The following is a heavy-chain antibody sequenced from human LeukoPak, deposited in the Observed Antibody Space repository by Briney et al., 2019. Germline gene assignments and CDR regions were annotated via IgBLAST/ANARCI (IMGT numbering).Heavy chain of an antibody. CDR2: ISLDGSST. J-gene: IGHJ4*02. Sequence: GGSLRLSCAASGLTFSNYWVHWVRQAPGKGLVWVSRISLDGSSTAYADSVKGRFTISRDNAKKTLCLQMNSLRAEDTAVYYCASKGYSSGWSPFDFWGQGTLVTVSS. V-gene: IGHV3-74*01. CDR1: GLTFSNYW. D-gene: IGHD6-19*01. CDR3: ASKGYSSGWSPFDF.